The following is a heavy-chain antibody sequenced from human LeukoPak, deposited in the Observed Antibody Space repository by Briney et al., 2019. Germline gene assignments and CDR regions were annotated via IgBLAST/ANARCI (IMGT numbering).Heavy chain of an antibody. CDR2: MNPNSGNT. CDR3: ARRMAWDYYYMDV. J-gene: IGHJ6*03. CDR1: GYTFTSYD. Sequence: ASVTVSCKSSGYTFTSYDINWVRQATGQGLEWMGWMNPNSGNTGYAQKFQGRVTMTRHTSIRTAYMELSSLRSEDTAVYYCARRMAWDYYYMDVWGKGTTVTVSS. V-gene: IGHV1-8*01. D-gene: IGHD5-24*01.